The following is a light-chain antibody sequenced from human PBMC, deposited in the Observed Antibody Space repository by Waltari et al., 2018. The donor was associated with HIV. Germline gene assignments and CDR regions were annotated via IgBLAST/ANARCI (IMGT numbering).Light chain of an antibody. V-gene: IGLV1-44*01. J-gene: IGLJ2*01. Sequence: QSVLTQPPSASGTPGQRVTIPCSGSSPNIGINTVNWYQQFPVTAPKLLIYNKNQRPSGVPERFSGSKSGTSASLAISGLQSEDEADYYCAAWDDRLNGVVFGGGTKLTVL. CDR2: NKN. CDR1: SPNIGINT. CDR3: AAWDDRLNGVV.